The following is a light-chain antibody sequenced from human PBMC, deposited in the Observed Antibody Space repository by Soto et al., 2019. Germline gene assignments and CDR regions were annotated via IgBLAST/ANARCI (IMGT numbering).Light chain of an antibody. J-gene: IGKJ1*01. V-gene: IGKV3-11*01. Sequence: EIVLTQSPATLSLSPGERATLSCRASQSVSSYLAWYQQKPGQAPRLLIYDASKRATGIPARFSGSGSGTDFTPTISSLEPEDFAVYYCQQRSNWSTTFGQGTKVDIK. CDR3: QQRSNWSTT. CDR1: QSVSSY. CDR2: DAS.